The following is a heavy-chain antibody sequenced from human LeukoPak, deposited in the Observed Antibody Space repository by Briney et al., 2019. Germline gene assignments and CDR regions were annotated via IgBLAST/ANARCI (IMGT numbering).Heavy chain of an antibody. Sequence: GGSLRLSCVTSGFSLRIYWMHWVRQAPGTGPVWLTYIDNDGAHTTYADSVRGRFTVSRDNAKNTLYLQMNSLRGEDTAFYYCAKGVPGYCSSSSCLAYCFDPWGQGTLVTVSS. CDR1: GFSLRIYW. J-gene: IGHJ5*02. CDR2: IDNDGAHT. D-gene: IGHD2-15*01. V-gene: IGHV3-74*01. CDR3: AKGVPGYCSSSSCLAYCFDP.